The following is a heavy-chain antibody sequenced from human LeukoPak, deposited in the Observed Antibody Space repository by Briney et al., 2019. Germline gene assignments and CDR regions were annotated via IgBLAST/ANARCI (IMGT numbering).Heavy chain of an antibody. V-gene: IGHV3-21*01. J-gene: IGHJ4*01. CDR3: ARGYGSGSGDY. CDR1: GFTFSRYT. D-gene: IGHD3-10*01. Sequence: GGSLRLSCAASGFTFSRYTMNWVRQAPGKGLEWVSSISSSSSYIYYADSLKGRFTISRDNAKNSLYLQMNSLRPEDTAVYYCARGYGSGSGDYWGHGTLVTVSS. CDR2: ISSSSSYI.